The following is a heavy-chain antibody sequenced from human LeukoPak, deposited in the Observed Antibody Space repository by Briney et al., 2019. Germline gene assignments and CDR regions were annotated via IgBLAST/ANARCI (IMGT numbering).Heavy chain of an antibody. Sequence: ASVKVSCKASGYTFTNYDITWVRQATGQGLEWMGWMNPNSGNTGYAQKSQGRVTMTRNTSISTAYMELSSLRSDDTAVYYCATYAAVIRDAFDIWGQGTMVTVSS. CDR1: GYTFTNYD. V-gene: IGHV1-8*01. J-gene: IGHJ3*02. CDR2: MNPNSGNT. D-gene: IGHD2-21*01. CDR3: ATYAAVIRDAFDI.